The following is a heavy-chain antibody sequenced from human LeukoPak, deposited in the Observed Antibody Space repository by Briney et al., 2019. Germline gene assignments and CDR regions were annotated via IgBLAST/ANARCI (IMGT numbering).Heavy chain of an antibody. V-gene: IGHV4-59*08. D-gene: IGHD5-12*01. CDR3: ARMGGYSGYATH. J-gene: IGHJ4*02. Sequence: SETLSLTCTVSGGSISTYYWSWIRQPPGKGLEWIGYIHYSVTTNYNPPLKNRVTISLDTSKNKFSLNLSSVTAADTAVYYCARMGGYSGYATHWGQGTLVTVSS. CDR1: GGSISTYY. CDR2: IHYSVTT.